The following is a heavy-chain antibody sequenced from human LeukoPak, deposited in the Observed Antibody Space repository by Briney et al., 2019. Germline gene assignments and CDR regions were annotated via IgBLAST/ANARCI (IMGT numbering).Heavy chain of an antibody. D-gene: IGHD3-22*01. V-gene: IGHV3-30*18. CDR2: ISYDGSNK. CDR3: AKDLTITMIVVVITALDY. J-gene: IGHJ4*02. Sequence: RRSLRLSCAASGFTFSSYGMHWVRQAPGKGLERVAVISYDGSNKYYADSVKGRFTISRDNSKNTLYLQMNSLRAEDTAVYYCAKDLTITMIVVVITALDYWGQGTLVTVSS. CDR1: GFTFSSYG.